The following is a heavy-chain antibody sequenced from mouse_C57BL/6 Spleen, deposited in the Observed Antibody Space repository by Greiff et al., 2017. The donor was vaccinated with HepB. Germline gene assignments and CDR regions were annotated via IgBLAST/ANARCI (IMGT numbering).Heavy chain of an antibody. V-gene: IGHV1-55*01. D-gene: IGHD1-1*01. J-gene: IGHJ3*01. CDR2: IYPGSGST. CDR1: GCTFTSYW. Sequence: QVQLQQPGAELVKPGASVKMSCKASGCTFTSYWITWVKQRPGQGLEWIGDIYPGSGSTNYNEKFKSKATLTVDTSSSTAYMQLSSLTSEDSAVYYCARGHYYGSSYLFAYWGQGTLVTVSA. CDR3: ARGHYYGSSYLFAY.